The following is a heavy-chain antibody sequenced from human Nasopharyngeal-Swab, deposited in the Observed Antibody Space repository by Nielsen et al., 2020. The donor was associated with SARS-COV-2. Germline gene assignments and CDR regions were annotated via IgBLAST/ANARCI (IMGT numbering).Heavy chain of an antibody. CDR1: GYSFTSYW. V-gene: IGHV5-10-1*01. Sequence: KVSCKGSGYSFTSYWIGWVRQMPGKGLEWMGRIDPSDSYTNYSPSFQGHVTISADKSISTAYLQWSSLKASDTAMYYCARRISGSYSYDYWGQGTLVTVSS. CDR3: ARRISGSYSYDY. CDR2: IDPSDSYT. J-gene: IGHJ4*02. D-gene: IGHD1-26*01.